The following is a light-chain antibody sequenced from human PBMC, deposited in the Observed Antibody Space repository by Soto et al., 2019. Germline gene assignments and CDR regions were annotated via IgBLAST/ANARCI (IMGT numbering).Light chain of an antibody. V-gene: IGKV1-39*01. J-gene: IGKJ2*01. Sequence: DIQMTQSPSSLSASVGDRVTITCRASQSISSNLNWYQQKPGKAPKLLIYAASSLQSGVPSRFSGSGSGTDFTLTISSLQPEDCATYYCQQSYSTLYTFGQGTKLEIK. CDR2: AAS. CDR3: QQSYSTLYT. CDR1: QSISSN.